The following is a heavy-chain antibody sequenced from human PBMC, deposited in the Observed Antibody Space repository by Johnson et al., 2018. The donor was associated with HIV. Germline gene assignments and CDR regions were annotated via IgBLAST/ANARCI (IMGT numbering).Heavy chain of an antibody. J-gene: IGHJ3*02. CDR3: AAPRESRIGYDLDAFDI. CDR1: GFTFSNFG. Sequence: QVQLVESGGGVVQPGRSLRLSCAASGFTFSNFGMHWVRQAPGKGLEWVAVISYDESNKYYADSVKGRFTISRDNSKNTLYLQMNSLRTEDTAVYYCAAPRESRIGYDLDAFDIWGHGTMVTVSS. CDR2: ISYDESNK. D-gene: IGHD5-12*01. V-gene: IGHV3-30*03.